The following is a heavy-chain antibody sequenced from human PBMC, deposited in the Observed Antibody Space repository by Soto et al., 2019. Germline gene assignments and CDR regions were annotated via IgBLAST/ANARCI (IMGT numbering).Heavy chain of an antibody. Sequence: QVQLVQSRAEVKNPGASVKVSCKASGYSFTRYGIAWARQAPGQGLEWMGWINTYNGNTNYAQNLPGRVTLTTDTATSTADMELTSLRSNDTAIYYCAMVDVYVTPSPQDVWGQGTTVIVSS. D-gene: IGHD3-16*01. CDR1: GYSFTRYG. CDR2: INTYNGNT. CDR3: AMVDVYVTPSPQDV. J-gene: IGHJ6*02. V-gene: IGHV1-18*01.